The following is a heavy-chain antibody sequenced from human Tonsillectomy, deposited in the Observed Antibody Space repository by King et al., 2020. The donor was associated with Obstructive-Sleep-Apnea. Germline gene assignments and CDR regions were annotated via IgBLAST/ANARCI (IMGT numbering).Heavy chain of an antibody. Sequence: QLQESGPGLVKPSETLSLTCTVSGYSISSGYYWGWIRQPPGKGLEWIGSIYHSGSTYYNPSLKSRVTISVDTSKNQFSLKLSSVTAADTAVYYCAGDGPTTVVTGEDAFDIWGQGTMVTVSS. J-gene: IGHJ3*02. CDR2: IYHSGST. CDR3: AGDGPTTVVTGEDAFDI. V-gene: IGHV4-38-2*02. CDR1: GYSISSGYY. D-gene: IGHD4-23*01.